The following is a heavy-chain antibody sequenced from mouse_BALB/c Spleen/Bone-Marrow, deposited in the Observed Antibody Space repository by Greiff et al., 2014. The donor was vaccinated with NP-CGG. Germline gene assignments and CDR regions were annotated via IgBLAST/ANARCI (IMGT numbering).Heavy chain of an antibody. Sequence: DVKLQESGAELVKPGASVKLSCTAPGFNIKDTYMHWVKQRPEQGLEWIGRIDPANGNTKYDPKFQGKATITADTSPNTAYLQLSSLTSEDTAVYYCARIYYYGRGYFDYWGQGTTLTVSS. CDR1: GFNIKDTY. V-gene: IGHV14-3*02. CDR2: IDPANGNT. D-gene: IGHD1-1*01. CDR3: ARIYYYGRGYFDY. J-gene: IGHJ2*01.